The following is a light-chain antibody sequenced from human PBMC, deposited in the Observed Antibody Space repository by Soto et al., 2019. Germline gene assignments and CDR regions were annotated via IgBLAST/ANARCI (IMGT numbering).Light chain of an antibody. CDR1: QSVSSN. CDR3: QQYNNWPGT. CDR2: GAS. V-gene: IGKV3-15*01. J-gene: IGKJ3*01. Sequence: EIVMTQSPATLSVSPGERATLSCRASQSVSSNLAWYQQKPGQAPRVLIYGASTKATGIPARFSGSGSGTEFTLTISSLQSEDFAVYYCQQYNNWPGTVGPGTKVDIK.